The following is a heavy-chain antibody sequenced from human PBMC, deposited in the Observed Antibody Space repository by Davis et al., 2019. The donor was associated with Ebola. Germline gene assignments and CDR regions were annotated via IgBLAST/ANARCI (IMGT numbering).Heavy chain of an antibody. Sequence: SETLSLTCAVYGGSFSGYYWTWIRQPPGKALEWIGEINHSGSTNYNPSLKSRVTISVDTSKNQFSLKLSSVTAADTAVYYCARRGLYYGMDVWGQGTTVTVSS. V-gene: IGHV4-34*01. D-gene: IGHD3-10*01. CDR1: GGSFSGYY. CDR3: ARRGLYYGMDV. J-gene: IGHJ6*02. CDR2: INHSGST.